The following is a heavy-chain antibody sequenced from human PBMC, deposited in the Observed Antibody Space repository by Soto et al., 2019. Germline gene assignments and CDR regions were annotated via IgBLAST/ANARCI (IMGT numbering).Heavy chain of an antibody. D-gene: IGHD3-9*01. CDR2: ICYDGSNK. V-gene: IGHV3-33*01. CDR1: GFTFSIYG. Sequence: PGGSLLLSCAASGFTFSIYGMHWVRQAPGKGLDWVAVICYDGSNKYYADCVKGRFTISRDNSKNTLYLQMNSLRAEDTAVYYCARYHTVLRYFDWPTVGMDVWGQGTTVTVSS. J-gene: IGHJ6*01. CDR3: ARYHTVLRYFDWPTVGMDV.